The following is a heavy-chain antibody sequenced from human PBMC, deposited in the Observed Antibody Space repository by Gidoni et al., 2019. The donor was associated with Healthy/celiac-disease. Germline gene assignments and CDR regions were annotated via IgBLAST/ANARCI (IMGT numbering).Heavy chain of an antibody. D-gene: IGHD6-19*01. Sequence: QLQLQESGPGLVKPSETLSLTCTVSGGSISSSSYYWGWIRQPTGKGLEWIGSIYYSGSTYYNPSLKIRVTISVDTSKNQFSLKLSSVTAADTAVYYCASSSRYSSGWYPDFDYWGQGTLVTVSS. V-gene: IGHV4-39*01. CDR2: IYYSGST. CDR1: GGSISSSSYY. CDR3: ASSSRYSSGWYPDFDY. J-gene: IGHJ4*02.